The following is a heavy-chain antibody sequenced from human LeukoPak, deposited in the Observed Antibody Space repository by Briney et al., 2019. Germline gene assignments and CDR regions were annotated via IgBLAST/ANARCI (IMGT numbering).Heavy chain of an antibody. V-gene: IGHV4-59*04. J-gene: IGHJ3*02. CDR3: ARHTRPGYSGYENAFDI. CDR1: GFTFSSYW. Sequence: PGGSLRLSCAASGFTFSSYWMHWIRQPPGKGLEWIGNLFDSGNTHYNPSLRSRLTMSVDTSKNRFSLKLSSVTAADTAVYYCARHTRPGYSGYENAFDIWGQGNMATVSS. D-gene: IGHD5-12*01. CDR2: LFDSGNT.